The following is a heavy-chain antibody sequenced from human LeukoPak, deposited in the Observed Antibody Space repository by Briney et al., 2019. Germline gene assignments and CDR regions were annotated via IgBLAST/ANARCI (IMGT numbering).Heavy chain of an antibody. D-gene: IGHD1-26*01. J-gene: IGHJ3*02. CDR1: GFTFSSHT. CDR2: ISSSSSSI. Sequence: PGGSLRLSCAASGFTFSSHTMNWVRQAPGKGLEWVSFISSSSSSINYADSVKGRFTISRDNAKNSLYLQMDSLRAEDTAVYYCARQGRVTRPDAFDIWGQGTMVTVSS. CDR3: ARQGRVTRPDAFDI. V-gene: IGHV3-21*01.